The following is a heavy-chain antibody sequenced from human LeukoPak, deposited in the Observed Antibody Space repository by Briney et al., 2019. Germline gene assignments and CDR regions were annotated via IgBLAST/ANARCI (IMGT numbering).Heavy chain of an antibody. CDR1: GFTFSSYS. J-gene: IGHJ4*02. D-gene: IGHD3-9*01. CDR3: AKLTSL. V-gene: IGHV3-23*01. CDR2: ISGRDGST. Sequence: QAGGSLRLSCAASGFTFSSYSMNWVRQAPGKGLEWVSSISGRDGSTYYADSVKGRFTISRDNSRNTLYIQMNSLRAEDTAIYYCAKLTSLWGQGTLVTVSS.